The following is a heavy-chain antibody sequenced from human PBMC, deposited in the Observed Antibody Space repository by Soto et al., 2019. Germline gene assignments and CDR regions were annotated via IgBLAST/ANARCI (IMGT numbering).Heavy chain of an antibody. CDR1: GGSFSGYY. CDR2: INHSGST. Sequence: PSETLSLTCAVYGGSFSGYYWSWIRQPPGKGLEWIGEINHSGSTNYNPSLKSRVTISVDTSKNQFSLKLSSVTAADTVVYYCARGPYMVGGVIPHWGQGTLVTVSS. V-gene: IGHV4-34*01. J-gene: IGHJ1*01. D-gene: IGHD3-10*01. CDR3: ARGPYMVGGVIPH.